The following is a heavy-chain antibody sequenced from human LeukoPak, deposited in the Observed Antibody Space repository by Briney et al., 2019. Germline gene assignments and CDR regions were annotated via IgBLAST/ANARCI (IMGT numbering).Heavy chain of an antibody. J-gene: IGHJ4*02. Sequence: GGSLRLSCAASGFTFSSYSMNWVRQAPGKGLEWVSSISSSSSYIYYADSVEGRFTISRDNAKNSLYLQMNSLRAEDTAVYYCARDSTTRGLDYWGQGTLVTVSS. CDR1: GFTFSSYS. D-gene: IGHD1-14*01. V-gene: IGHV3-21*01. CDR3: ARDSTTRGLDY. CDR2: ISSSSSYI.